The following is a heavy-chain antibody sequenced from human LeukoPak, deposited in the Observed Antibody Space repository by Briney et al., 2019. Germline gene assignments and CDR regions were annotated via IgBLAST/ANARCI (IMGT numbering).Heavy chain of an antibody. Sequence: SVRVSCKASGGTFSSYAISWVRQAPGQGLEWMGGIIPISGTANYAQKFQGRVTITADESTSTAYMELSSLRSEDTAVYYCARATEYYGSGSYYNHWGQGTLVTVSS. CDR1: GGTFSSYA. V-gene: IGHV1-69*13. CDR2: IIPISGTA. D-gene: IGHD3-10*01. CDR3: ARATEYYGSGSYYNH. J-gene: IGHJ4*02.